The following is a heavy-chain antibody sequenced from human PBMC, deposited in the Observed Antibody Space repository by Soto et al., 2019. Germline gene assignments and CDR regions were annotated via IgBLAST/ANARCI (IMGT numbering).Heavy chain of an antibody. CDR3: ARETDDFTNGADDL. CDR2: IIPHSGET. D-gene: IGHD4-4*01. Sequence: QVQLVQSGAEVKRPGASVKVSCTASGYSFTGYYMHWVRQAPGQGLEWMGWIIPHSGETNYAQKFQARVTLTRDTSISTAYMQLSGLTSDDTAVYYCARETDDFTNGADDLWGQGTLVTVSS. CDR1: GYSFTGYY. J-gene: IGHJ5*02. V-gene: IGHV1-2*02.